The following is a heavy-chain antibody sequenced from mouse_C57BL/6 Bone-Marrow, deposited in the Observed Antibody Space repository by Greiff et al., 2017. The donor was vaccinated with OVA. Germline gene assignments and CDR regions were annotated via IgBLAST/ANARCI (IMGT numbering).Heavy chain of an antibody. CDR2: IYPGDGDT. CDR3: ARFPHGAMDY. J-gene: IGHJ4*01. CDR1: GYAFSSSW. Sequence: VHLVESGPELVKPGASVKISCKASGYAFSSSWMNWVKQRPGKGLEWIGRIYPGDGDTNYNGKFKGKATLTADKSSSTAYMQLSSLTSEDSAVYFCARFPHGAMDYWGQGTSVTVSS. V-gene: IGHV1-82*01.